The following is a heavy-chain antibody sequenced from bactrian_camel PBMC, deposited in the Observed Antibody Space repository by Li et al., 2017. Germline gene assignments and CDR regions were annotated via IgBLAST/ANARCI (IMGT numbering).Heavy chain of an antibody. CDR2: LYTAINET. D-gene: IGHD3*01. CDR1: RSISSSYL. CDR3: ANLGSGIMRL. V-gene: IGHV3S1*01. J-gene: IGHJ4*01. Sequence: HVQLVESGGGSVQAGGSLRLSCTSSRSISSSYLMAWFRQSRGKEREGIAALYTAINETHYADSVKGRFTLVRDNARNTLYLQLNSLKTEDTAMYYCANLGSGIMRLWGQGTQVTVS.